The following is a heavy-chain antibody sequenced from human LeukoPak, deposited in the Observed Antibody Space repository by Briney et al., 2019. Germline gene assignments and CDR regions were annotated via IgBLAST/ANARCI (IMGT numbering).Heavy chain of an antibody. J-gene: IGHJ4*02. CDR2: IKQDGSET. CDR3: ARAGMTGTPDF. D-gene: IGHD1-7*01. CDR1: GLTFSNYW. Sequence: PGGSLRLSCEVSGLTFSNYWMTWVRQAPGKGLEWVANIKQDGSETYYVDSVKGRFTLSRDNARNSLFLQMKYLRVDDTAVYYCARAGMTGTPDFWGQGTLVTVSS. V-gene: IGHV3-7*01.